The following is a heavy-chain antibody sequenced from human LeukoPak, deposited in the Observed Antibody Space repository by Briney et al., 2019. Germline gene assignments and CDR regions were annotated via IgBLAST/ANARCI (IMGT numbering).Heavy chain of an antibody. Sequence: GRSLRLSCAASGFTFSSYGMHWVRQAPGKGLEWVAVIWYDGSNKYYADSVKGRFTISRDNSKNTLYLQMNSLRAEDTAVYYCARDAGEPGAFDIWGQGTMVTVFS. CDR3: ARDAGEPGAFDI. CDR1: GFTFSSYG. V-gene: IGHV3-33*01. J-gene: IGHJ3*02. CDR2: IWYDGSNK. D-gene: IGHD7-27*01.